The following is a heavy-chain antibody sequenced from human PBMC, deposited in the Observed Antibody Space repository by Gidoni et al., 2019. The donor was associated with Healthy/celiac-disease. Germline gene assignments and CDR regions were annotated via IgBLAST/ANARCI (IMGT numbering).Heavy chain of an antibody. Sequence: QVQLVQSGAAVKKPGASVKVSCTASGYTFTGYYMHWVRQAPGQGLEWMGRINPNSGGTNYAQKFQGRVTMTRDTSISTAYMELSRLRSDDTAVYYCARQWLLPSGDYYYYMDVWGKGTTVTVSS. CDR2: INPNSGGT. V-gene: IGHV1-2*06. CDR1: GYTFTGYY. CDR3: ARQWLLPSGDYYYYMDV. D-gene: IGHD3-22*01. J-gene: IGHJ6*03.